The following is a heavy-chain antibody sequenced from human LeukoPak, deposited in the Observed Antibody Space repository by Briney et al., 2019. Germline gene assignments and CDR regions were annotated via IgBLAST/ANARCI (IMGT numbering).Heavy chain of an antibody. J-gene: IGHJ4*02. CDR2: TYPGASDA. Sequence: GESLKISCKGSGYSFTSSWMGWVCEMPGKGLEGLGITYPGASDARYSPSFQGQVTISADKSVSTAYLQWSSLKASDTAMYYCARSSSSKAGNDYWGQGTLVTVSS. CDR3: ARSSSSKAGNDY. D-gene: IGHD6-19*01. V-gene: IGHV5-51*01. CDR1: GYSFTSSW.